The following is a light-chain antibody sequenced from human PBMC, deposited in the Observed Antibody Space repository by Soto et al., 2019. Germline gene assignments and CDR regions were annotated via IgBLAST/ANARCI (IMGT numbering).Light chain of an antibody. V-gene: IGLV2-11*01. CDR2: DVS. CDR3: CSYAGGYTHAV. Sequence: QSALTQPRSVSGPPGQSVSISCSGTSSDVGTYNYVSWYQQHPGKAPKLMIYDVSKRPSGVPDRFSGSKSGNTASLTISGLQAEDEADYYCCSYAGGYTHAVFGGGTKVTVX. CDR1: SSDVGTYNY. J-gene: IGLJ2*01.